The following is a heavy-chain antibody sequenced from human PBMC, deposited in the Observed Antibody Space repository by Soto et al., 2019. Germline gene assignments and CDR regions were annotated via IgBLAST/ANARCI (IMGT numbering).Heavy chain of an antibody. CDR3: ARGHYYYDD. CDR1: GGSISTYY. Sequence: QVQLQESGPGLVKPSETLSLTCPVSGGSISTYYWSWIRQSPGKGLEWIAYIDYSGTTSTNYNPSLKSRVTISLDTSKNQFSLKLSSVTAADTAVYYCARGHYYYDDWGQGTLVTVSS. CDR2: IDYSGTTST. J-gene: IGHJ4*02. V-gene: IGHV4-59*01.